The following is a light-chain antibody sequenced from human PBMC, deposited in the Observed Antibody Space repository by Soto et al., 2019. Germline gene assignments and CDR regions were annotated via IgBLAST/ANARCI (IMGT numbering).Light chain of an antibody. Sequence: EIVLTQSPGTLSLSPGERATLSCRASQGFGSSYLAWYQQKPGQAPRLLMYGASSRAAGIPDRFSGSGSGTDFTLTISRLEPEDFAVYYCQQYALSPYTLGQGARLEIK. CDR1: QGFGSSY. CDR3: QQYALSPYT. CDR2: GAS. J-gene: IGKJ2*01. V-gene: IGKV3-20*01.